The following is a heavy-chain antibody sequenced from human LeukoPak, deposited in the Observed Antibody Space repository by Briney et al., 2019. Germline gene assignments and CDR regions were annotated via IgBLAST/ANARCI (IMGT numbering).Heavy chain of an antibody. Sequence: GGSLRLSCAASGFTFSSYSMNWVRQAPGKRLEWVSSISSSSSYIYYADSVKGRFTISRDNAKNSLYLQMNSLRAEDTAVYYCARVALYSSGWYYFDYWGQGTLVTVSS. D-gene: IGHD6-19*01. CDR3: ARVALYSSGWYYFDY. CDR1: GFTFSSYS. V-gene: IGHV3-21*01. J-gene: IGHJ4*02. CDR2: ISSSSSYI.